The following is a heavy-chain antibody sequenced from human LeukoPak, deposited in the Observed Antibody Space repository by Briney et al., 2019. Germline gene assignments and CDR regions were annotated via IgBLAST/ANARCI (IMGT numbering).Heavy chain of an antibody. J-gene: IGHJ4*02. Sequence: GGSLRLSCAASGFTVSSNYMSWVRQAPGKGLEWVSVIYSGGSAYYADSVKGRFTISRDNSKNTLYFQMNSLRAEDTAVYYCARDRVLRYFDYWGQGTLVTVSS. CDR3: ARDRVLRYFDY. V-gene: IGHV3-66*01. D-gene: IGHD3-9*01. CDR1: GFTVSSNY. CDR2: IYSGGSA.